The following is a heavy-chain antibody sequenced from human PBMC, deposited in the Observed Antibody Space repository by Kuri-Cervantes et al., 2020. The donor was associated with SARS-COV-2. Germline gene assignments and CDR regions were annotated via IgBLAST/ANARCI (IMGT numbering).Heavy chain of an antibody. V-gene: IGHV3-23*03. CDR2: IYSGGSST. J-gene: IGHJ6*02. CDR3: AKDPGYSSSWYNYYYGMDV. CDR1: GFTFSSYA. Sequence: GESLKISCAASGFTFSSYAMSWVRQAPGKGLEWVSVIYSGGSSTYYADSVKGRFTISRDNSKNTLYLQMNSLRAEDTAVYYCAKDPGYSSSWYNYYYGMDVWGQGTTVTVSS. D-gene: IGHD6-13*01.